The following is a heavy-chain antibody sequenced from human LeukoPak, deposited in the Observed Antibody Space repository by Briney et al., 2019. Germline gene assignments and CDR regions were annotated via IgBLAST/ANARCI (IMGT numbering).Heavy chain of an antibody. D-gene: IGHD3-3*01. CDR2: TYYRSKWYN. J-gene: IGHJ6*02. Sequence: SQTLSLTCAISGDSFSSNSAAWNWIRQSPSRGLEWLGRTYYRSKWYNDYAVSVKSRITINPDTSKNQFSLQLNSVTPEDTAVYYCAREGRSGPSPYYYYYGMDVWGQGTTVTVSS. CDR1: GDSFSSNSAA. CDR3: AREGRSGPSPYYYYYGMDV. V-gene: IGHV6-1*01.